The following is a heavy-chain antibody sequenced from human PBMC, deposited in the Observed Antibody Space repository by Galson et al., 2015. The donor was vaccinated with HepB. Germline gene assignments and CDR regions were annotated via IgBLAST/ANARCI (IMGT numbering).Heavy chain of an antibody. D-gene: IGHD4-17*01. CDR2: INAGNGNT. CDR1: RYTFTSYA. J-gene: IGHJ5*02. Sequence: SVKVSCKASRYTFTSYATHWVRQAPGQGLEWMGWINAGNGNTKYSQKFQGRVTITRDTSASTAYMELSSLRSEDTAVYYCARARDYGDYSWFDPWGQGTLVTVSS. V-gene: IGHV1-3*01. CDR3: ARARDYGDYSWFDP.